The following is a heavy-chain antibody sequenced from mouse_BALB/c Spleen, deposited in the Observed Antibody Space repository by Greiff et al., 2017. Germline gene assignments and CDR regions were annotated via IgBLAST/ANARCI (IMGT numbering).Heavy chain of an antibody. CDR1: GFAFSSYD. CDR3: ARVVLIYAMDY. D-gene: IGHD1-1*01. Sequence: EVKLVESGGGLVKPGGSLKLSCAASGFAFSSYDMSWVRQTPEKRLEWVAYISSGGGSTYYPDTMKGRFTISRDNAKNTLYLQMSSLKSEDTAMYYCARVVLIYAMDYWGQGTSVTVSS. CDR2: ISSGGGST. V-gene: IGHV5-12-1*01. J-gene: IGHJ4*01.